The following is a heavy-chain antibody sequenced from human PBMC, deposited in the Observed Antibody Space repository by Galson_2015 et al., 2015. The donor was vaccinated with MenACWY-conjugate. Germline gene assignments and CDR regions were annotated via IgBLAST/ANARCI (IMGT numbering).Heavy chain of an antibody. Sequence: QSGAEVKKPGESLKISCKGSGYSFSTYWIGWVRQVPGRGLEWVGLISPGDSNTRYSPSFQGQVTISADKSISTAYLQWSSLKASDTAMYYCARHPPGGRGLDVWGQGTTVTVSS. D-gene: IGHD1-26*01. CDR1: GYSFSTYW. CDR2: ISPGDSNT. CDR3: ARHPPGGRGLDV. V-gene: IGHV5-51*01. J-gene: IGHJ6*02.